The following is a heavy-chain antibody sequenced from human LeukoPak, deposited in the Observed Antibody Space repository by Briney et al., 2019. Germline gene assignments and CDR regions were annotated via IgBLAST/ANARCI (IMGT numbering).Heavy chain of an antibody. V-gene: IGHV4-39*07. Sequence: SETLSLTCTVSGGSISSSSYYWGWIRQPPGKGLEWIESIYYSGSTYYNPSLKSRVTISVDTSKNQFSLKLSSVTAADTAVYYCARYFDWLLLDYWGQGTLVTVSS. CDR1: GGSISSSSYY. D-gene: IGHD3-9*01. CDR3: ARYFDWLLLDY. J-gene: IGHJ4*02. CDR2: IYYSGST.